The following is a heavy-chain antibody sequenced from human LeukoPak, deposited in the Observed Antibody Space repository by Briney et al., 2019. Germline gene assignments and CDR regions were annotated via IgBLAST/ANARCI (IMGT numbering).Heavy chain of an antibody. D-gene: IGHD2-21*01. Sequence: GGSLRLSCAASGFTFSSYAMSWVRQAPGKGLEWVSAISGSGGSTYYADSVKGRFTISRDNAKNSLYLQMNSLRAEDTAVYYCARENIVVVNYYYYGMDVWGQGTTVTVSS. CDR3: ARENIVVVNYYYYGMDV. CDR1: GFTFSSYA. CDR2: ISGSGGST. J-gene: IGHJ6*02. V-gene: IGHV3-23*01.